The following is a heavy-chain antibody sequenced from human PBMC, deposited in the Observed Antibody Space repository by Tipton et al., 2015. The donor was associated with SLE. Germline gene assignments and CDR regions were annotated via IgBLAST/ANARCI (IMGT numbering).Heavy chain of an antibody. J-gene: IGHJ4*02. D-gene: IGHD1-26*01. CDR1: GFNFSSHG. Sequence: GSLRLSCAASGFNFSSHGMSWVRQAPGKGLEWVSGISGLGDITYYAGSVKGRFIISRDKSKNTLYLEMKSLRVEDTAVYYCARAKIVGATRFDYWGPGTQITVSS. CDR3: ARAKIVGATRFDY. V-gene: IGHV3-23*01. CDR2: ISGLGDIT.